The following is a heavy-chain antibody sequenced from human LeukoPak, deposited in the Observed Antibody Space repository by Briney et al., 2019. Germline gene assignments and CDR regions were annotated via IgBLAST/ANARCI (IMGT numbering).Heavy chain of an antibody. J-gene: IGHJ4*02. CDR3: ANFWGIPTLLL. D-gene: IGHD2-15*01. Sequence: PGGSLRLSCAASGFTFSSYAIHWVRQAPGKGLEWVAVISYDGSNKYYADSVKGRFTISRDNSKNTLYLQMNSLRAEDTAVYYCANFWGIPTLLLWGQGTLVTVSS. CDR1: GFTFSSYA. V-gene: IGHV3-30-3*01. CDR2: ISYDGSNK.